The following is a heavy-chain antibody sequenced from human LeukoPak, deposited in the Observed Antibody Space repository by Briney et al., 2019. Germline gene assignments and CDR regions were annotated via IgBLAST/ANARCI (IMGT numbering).Heavy chain of an antibody. V-gene: IGHV3-48*04. D-gene: IGHD6-13*01. CDR1: GFTFSSYS. CDR3: AKVEQLPPAEYFQH. Sequence: GGSLRLSCAASGFTFSSYSMNWVRQAPGKGLEWVSYIDSSSSSIYYADSVKGRFTISRDNAENSLYLQMNSLRAADTALYYCAKVEQLPPAEYFQHWGQGTLVTVSS. CDR2: IDSSSSSI. J-gene: IGHJ1*01.